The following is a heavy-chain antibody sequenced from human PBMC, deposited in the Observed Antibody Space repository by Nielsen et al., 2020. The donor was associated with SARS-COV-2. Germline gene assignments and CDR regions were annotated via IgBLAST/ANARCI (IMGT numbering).Heavy chain of an antibody. CDR2: IYHSGST. Sequence: VRQAPGKGLEWIGSIYHSGSTNYNPSLKSRVTISVDKSKNQFSLKLSSVTAADTAVYYCAREGHDAFDIWGQGTMVTVSS. J-gene: IGHJ3*02. D-gene: IGHD1-1*01. V-gene: IGHV4-4*02. CDR3: AREGHDAFDI.